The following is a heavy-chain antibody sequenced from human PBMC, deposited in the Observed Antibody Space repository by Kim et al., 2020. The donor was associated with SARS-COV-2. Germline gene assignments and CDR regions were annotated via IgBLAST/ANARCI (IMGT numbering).Heavy chain of an antibody. Sequence: SETLSLTCTVSGGSISSNSYYWSWIRPRPGKGLEWVGSIYYSGSTYYNPSLKSRVTISVDTSQNPFSLKPISVAAADAYVYYCARQKRQWLVQLCWFDPWGQGTLVTVSS. CDR1: GGSISSNSYY. CDR2: IYYSGST. V-gene: IGHV4-39*01. J-gene: IGHJ5*02. CDR3: ARQKRQWLVQLCWFDP. D-gene: IGHD6-19*01.